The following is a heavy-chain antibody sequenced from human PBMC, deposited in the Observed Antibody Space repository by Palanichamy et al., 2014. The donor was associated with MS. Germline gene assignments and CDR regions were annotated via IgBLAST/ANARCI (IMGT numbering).Heavy chain of an antibody. Sequence: QVQLQQWGAGLLKPSETLSLTCGVYGSSFNTYSWTWIRQPPGRGLEWIGEIKHGGIINYNPSLKSRVTMSADTSKMQFSLRLTSVTAADTAAYFCARSRGQSGNEYSSWFDPWGQGTLVTVSS. CDR2: IKHGGII. V-gene: IGHV4-34*01. D-gene: IGHD6-6*01. J-gene: IGHJ5*02. CDR3: ARSRGQSGNEYSSWFDP. CDR1: GSSFNTYS.